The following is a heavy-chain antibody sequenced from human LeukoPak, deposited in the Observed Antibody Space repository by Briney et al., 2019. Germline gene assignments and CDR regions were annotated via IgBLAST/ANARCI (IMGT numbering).Heavy chain of an antibody. V-gene: IGHV4-39*01. CDR1: GGSISSSSYY. J-gene: IGHJ4*02. D-gene: IGHD4-11*01. Sequence: KPSETLSLTCTVSGGSISSSSYYWGWIRQPPGKGLEWIGSIYYSGSTYYNPSLKSRVTISVDTSKNQFSLNLSSVTAADTAVYYCARGQGTVTTHWGQGTLVTVSS. CDR3: ARGQGTVTTH. CDR2: IYYSGST.